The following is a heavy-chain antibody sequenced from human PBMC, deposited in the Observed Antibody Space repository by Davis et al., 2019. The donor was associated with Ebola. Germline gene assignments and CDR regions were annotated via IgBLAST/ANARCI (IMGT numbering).Heavy chain of an antibody. V-gene: IGHV1-8*02. Sequence: ASVKVSCKASGGTFSSYAISWVRQATGQGLEWMGWMNPNSGNTGYAQKFQGRVTMTRNTSISTAYMELSSLRSEDTAVYYCARVPIAVAGLGDWFDPWGQGTLVTVSS. D-gene: IGHD6-19*01. CDR2: MNPNSGNT. CDR1: GGTFSSYA. CDR3: ARVPIAVAGLGDWFDP. J-gene: IGHJ5*02.